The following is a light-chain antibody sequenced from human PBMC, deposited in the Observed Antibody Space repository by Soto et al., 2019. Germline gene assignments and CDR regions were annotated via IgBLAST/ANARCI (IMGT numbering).Light chain of an antibody. J-gene: IGLJ1*01. CDR3: NSFTSSSTFV. CDR2: DVT. Sequence: QSALTQPRSVSGSPGQSVTISCTGTSSDVGGYNCVSWYQQHPGKAPQLIIYDVTQRPSGVPDRFSGSKSGNTASLTISGLQAEDEADYYCNSFTSSSTFVFGPGTKVTVL. V-gene: IGLV2-11*01. CDR1: SSDVGGYNC.